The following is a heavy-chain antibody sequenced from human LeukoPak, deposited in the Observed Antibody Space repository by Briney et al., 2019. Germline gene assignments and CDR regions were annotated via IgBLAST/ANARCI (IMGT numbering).Heavy chain of an antibody. V-gene: IGHV5-51*01. CDR3: ATNTMFRGIHAFDI. Sequence: RASVKVSCKGSGYSFTSYWIGWVRQMPGKGLEWMGIIYPGDSDTRYSPSFQGQVTISADKSISTAYLQWSSLKASDSAMYYCATNTMFRGIHAFDIWGQGTMVTVSS. CDR2: IYPGDSDT. D-gene: IGHD3-10*01. J-gene: IGHJ3*02. CDR1: GYSFTSYW.